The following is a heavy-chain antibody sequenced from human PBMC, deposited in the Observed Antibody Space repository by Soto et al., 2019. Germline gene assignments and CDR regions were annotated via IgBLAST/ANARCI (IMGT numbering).Heavy chain of an antibody. Sequence: SETLSLTCAVSGGSIISSNWWRLLRHPPGRVLEWIGEIYHGGSTNYNPSLNSRVTISVAKSKNQFSLKLSSVTAADTAVYYCARGGVDWLFPDYFDYWGQGTLVTVSS. J-gene: IGHJ4*02. D-gene: IGHD3-9*01. CDR3: ARGGVDWLFPDYFDY. CDR1: GGSIISSNW. CDR2: IYHGGST. V-gene: IGHV4-4*02.